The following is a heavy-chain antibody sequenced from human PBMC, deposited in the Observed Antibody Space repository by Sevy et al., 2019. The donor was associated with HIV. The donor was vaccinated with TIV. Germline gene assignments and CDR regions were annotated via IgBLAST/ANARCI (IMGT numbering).Heavy chain of an antibody. CDR2: ISYDGNNK. V-gene: IGHV3-30*03. Sequence: GESLKISCAASGFTFSSYAMHWVRQAPGKGLEWVAVISYDGNNKYADSVKGQFTISSDNSKNPVYLQMNSLRAEDTAVYYCARDGSSGGLFLKDYYYFGMDVWGQGTTVTVSS. J-gene: IGHJ6*02. D-gene: IGHD3-10*01. CDR3: ARDGSSGGLFLKDYYYFGMDV. CDR1: GFTFSSYA.